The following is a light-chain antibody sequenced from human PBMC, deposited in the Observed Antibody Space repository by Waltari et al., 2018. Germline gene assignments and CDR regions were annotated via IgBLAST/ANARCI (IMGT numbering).Light chain of an antibody. CDR3: QLYNSYSYT. CDR1: QSISNW. Sequence: DIQMTQSPSTLSASVGDRVTITCRASQSISNWLAWYQQRPGKAPKLLIYKASSLESGVPSRFSGSGSGTEFTLTITSLQPDDLATYYCQLYNSYSYTFGQGTKLEIK. J-gene: IGKJ2*01. V-gene: IGKV1-5*03. CDR2: KAS.